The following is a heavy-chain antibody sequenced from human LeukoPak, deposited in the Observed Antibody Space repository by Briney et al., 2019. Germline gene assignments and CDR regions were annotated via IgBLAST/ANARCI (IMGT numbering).Heavy chain of an antibody. CDR1: GGSISSSSYY. V-gene: IGHV4-39*01. CDR2: IYYSGNT. D-gene: IGHD6-13*01. Sequence: SETVSLTCTVSGGSISSSSYYWGWIRQPPGKGLEWIGSIYYSGNTFYSPSLKSRVTISVDASKNQFSLKLSSVTAADTAVYYCASQESRYSVAASETWGQGTLVTVSS. CDR3: ASQESRYSVAASET. J-gene: IGHJ5*02.